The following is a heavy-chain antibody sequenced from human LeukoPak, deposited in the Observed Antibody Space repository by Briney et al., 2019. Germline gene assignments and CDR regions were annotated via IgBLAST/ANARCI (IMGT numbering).Heavy chain of an antibody. CDR3: ARGSISGEWAFDY. CDR1: GYSISSGYY. CDR2: IYHSGST. Sequence: PSETLSLTCTVSGYSISSGYYWGWIRQPPGKGLEWIGSIYHSGSTYYNPSLKSRVTISVDTSKNQFSLKLSSVTAADTAVYYCARGSISGEWAFDYWGQGTLVTVSS. V-gene: IGHV4-38-2*02. J-gene: IGHJ4*02. D-gene: IGHD6-19*01.